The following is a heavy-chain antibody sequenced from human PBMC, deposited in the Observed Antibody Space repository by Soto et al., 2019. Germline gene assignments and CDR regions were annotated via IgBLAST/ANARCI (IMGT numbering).Heavy chain of an antibody. CDR2: IYWNDDK. Sequence: ESGPTLVNPTQTLTLTCTFSGFSLSTSGVGVGWIRQPPGKALEWLALIYWNDDKRYSPSLKSRLTITKDTSKNQVVLTMTNMDPVDTATYYCAHRQRISSSWYKWFDPWGQGTLVTVSS. CDR3: AHRQRISSSWYKWFDP. CDR1: GFSLSTSGVG. J-gene: IGHJ5*02. V-gene: IGHV2-5*01. D-gene: IGHD6-13*01.